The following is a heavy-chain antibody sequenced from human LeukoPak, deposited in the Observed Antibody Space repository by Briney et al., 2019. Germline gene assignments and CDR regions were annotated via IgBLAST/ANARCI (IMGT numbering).Heavy chain of an antibody. CDR1: GFTFSDYY. V-gene: IGHV3-11*01. CDR3: ASGGSSWINYFDY. D-gene: IGHD6-13*01. CDR2: ISSNGSTI. Sequence: PGGSLRLSCAASGFTFSDYYMSWVRQAPGKGLGWVSYISSNGSTIYYADSVKGRFTISRDNAKNSLYLQMNSLRAEDTAVYYCASGGSSWINYFDYWGQGTLVTVSS. J-gene: IGHJ4*02.